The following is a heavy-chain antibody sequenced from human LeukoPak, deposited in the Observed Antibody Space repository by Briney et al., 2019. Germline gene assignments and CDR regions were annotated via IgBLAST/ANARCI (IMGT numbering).Heavy chain of an antibody. V-gene: IGHV2-5*01. CDR3: AHNGLYH. Sequence: SGPTLVNPTQTLTLTCTFSGFSLSTSGVGVAWMRQSPGQAPEWLAVTYWNDDQRYSPSLKSRLTITKDTSKNQVVLTMTNMDPADTATYHCAHNGLYHWGQGTLVTVSS. CDR2: TYWNDDQ. J-gene: IGHJ5*02. D-gene: IGHD2-2*03. CDR1: GFSLSTSGVG.